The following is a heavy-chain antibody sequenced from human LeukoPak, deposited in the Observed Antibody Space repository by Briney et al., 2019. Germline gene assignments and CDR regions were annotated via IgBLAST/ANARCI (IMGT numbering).Heavy chain of an antibody. V-gene: IGHV4-39*01. CDR1: GGSISSSSYY. J-gene: IGHJ4*02. D-gene: IGHD3-22*01. Sequence: PSETLSLTCTVSGGSISSSSYYWGWIRQPPGKGLEWIGSIYYSGSTYYNPSLKSRVTISVDTSKNQFSLKLSSVTAADTAVYYCARQHPMTYYDSSGFFDYWGQGTLVTVSS. CDR3: ARQHPMTYYDSSGFFDY. CDR2: IYYSGST.